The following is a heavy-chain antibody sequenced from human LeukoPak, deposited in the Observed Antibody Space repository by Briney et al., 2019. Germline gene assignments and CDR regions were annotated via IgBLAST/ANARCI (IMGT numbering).Heavy chain of an antibody. CDR3: ARGKAGGLVDLFDP. CDR2: IVATYEGT. D-gene: IGHD3/OR15-3a*01. V-gene: IGHV3-23*01. CDR1: GFTFSAYA. Sequence: GGSLRLSCAASGFTFSAYAMMWVRQAPGKGIDWVSSIVATYEGTFYADSVQGRFIISRDNSESTVSLQMNSLRAEDTAVYYCARGKAGGLVDLFDPWGQGTLVTVSS. J-gene: IGHJ5*02.